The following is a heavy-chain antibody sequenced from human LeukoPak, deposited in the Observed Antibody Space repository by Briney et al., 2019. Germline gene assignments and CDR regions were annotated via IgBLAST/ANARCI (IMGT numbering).Heavy chain of an antibody. D-gene: IGHD3-10*01. J-gene: IGHJ4*02. Sequence: GGSLRLSCAASGFTFSSYSMNWVRQAPGKGLEWVSSISSSSSYIYYADSVKGRFTISRDSAKNSLYLQMNSLRAEDTAVYYCAREGITMVRGVIAYYFDYWGQGTLVTVSS. V-gene: IGHV3-21*01. CDR2: ISSSSSYI. CDR3: AREGITMVRGVIAYYFDY. CDR1: GFTFSSYS.